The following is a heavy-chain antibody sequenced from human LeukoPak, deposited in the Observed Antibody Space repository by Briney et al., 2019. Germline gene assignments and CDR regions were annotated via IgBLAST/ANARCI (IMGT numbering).Heavy chain of an antibody. CDR3: ARDVHGDYGSGWFDP. D-gene: IGHD4-17*01. CDR2: IMPLLGTA. V-gene: IGHV1-69*05. CDR1: GGTFNNSA. Sequence: SVKVSCKTSGGTFNNSAISWVRQAPGQGLEWLGGIMPLLGTAGYAQKFQGRVTITKDESTRTVYLELTSLTSDDTAVYYCARDVHGDYGSGWFDPWGQGTLISVSS. J-gene: IGHJ5*02.